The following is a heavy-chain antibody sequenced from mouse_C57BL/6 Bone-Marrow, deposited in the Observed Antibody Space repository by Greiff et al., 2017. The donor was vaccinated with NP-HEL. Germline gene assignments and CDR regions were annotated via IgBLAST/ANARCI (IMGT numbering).Heavy chain of an antibody. V-gene: IGHV14-1*01. J-gene: IGHJ2*01. CDR2: IDPEDGDT. Sequence: DVKLVESGAELVRPGASVKLSCTASGFNIKDYYMHWVKQRPEQGLEWIGRIDPEDGDTEYAPKFQGKATMTEDTSSNTAYLQLSSLTSEDTAVYYCTTPGTIFFDYWGQGTTLTVSS. CDR1: GFNIKDYY. CDR3: TTPGTIFFDY.